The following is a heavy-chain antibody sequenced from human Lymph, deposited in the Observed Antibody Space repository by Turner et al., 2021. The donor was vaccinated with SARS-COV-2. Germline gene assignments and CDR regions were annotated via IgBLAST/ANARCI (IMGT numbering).Heavy chain of an antibody. V-gene: IGHV3-74*01. CDR2: VNSDGSST. CDR1: DFTFSSYW. D-gene: IGHD3-22*01. CDR3: ANPSSYYDSSGFEF. J-gene: IGHJ4*02. Sequence: EVQLVESGGGLVQPGGSLRLSCAASDFTFSSYWMHWVRQAPGKGLVWVSRVNSDGSSTSYADSVKGRFTISRDNAKNTLYLQMNSLRAEDTAVYYCANPSSYYDSSGFEFWGQGTLVTVSS.